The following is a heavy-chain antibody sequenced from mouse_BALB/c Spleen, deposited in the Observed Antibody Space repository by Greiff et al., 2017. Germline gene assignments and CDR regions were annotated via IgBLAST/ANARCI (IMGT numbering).Heavy chain of an antibody. D-gene: IGHD2-1*01. CDR1: GFTFSSFG. Sequence: EVQGVESGGGLVQPGGSRKLSCAASGFTFSSFGMHWVRQAPEKGLEWVAYISSGSSTIYYADTVKGRFTISRDNPKNTLFLQMTSLRSEDTAMYYCARNGNYSYFDYWGQGTTLTVSS. V-gene: IGHV5-17*02. J-gene: IGHJ2*01. CDR3: ARNGNYSYFDY. CDR2: ISSGSSTI.